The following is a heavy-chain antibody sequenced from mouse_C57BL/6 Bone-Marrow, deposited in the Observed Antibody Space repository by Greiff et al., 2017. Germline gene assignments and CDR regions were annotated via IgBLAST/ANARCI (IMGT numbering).Heavy chain of an antibody. Sequence: QVQLQQPGAELVKPGASVKLSCKASGYTFTSYWMHWVKQRPGQGLEWIGMIHPNSGSTNYNEKFKSKATLTVDKSSSTAYMQRSSLTSEDSAVYYGARAGPYYFDYWGQGTTLTVSS. CDR2: IHPNSGST. D-gene: IGHD3-3*01. V-gene: IGHV1-64*01. J-gene: IGHJ2*01. CDR3: ARAGPYYFDY. CDR1: GYTFTSYW.